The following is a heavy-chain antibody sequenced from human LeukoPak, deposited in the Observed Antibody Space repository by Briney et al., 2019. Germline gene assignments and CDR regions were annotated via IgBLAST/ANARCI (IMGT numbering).Heavy chain of an antibody. CDR2: ISGSGIST. J-gene: IGHJ6*02. D-gene: IGHD3-10*01. CDR3: AKDRRSRDYYYYGMDV. CDR1: GFTFSSYA. Sequence: GGSLRLSCAASGFTFSSYAMTWVRQAPGKGLEWVSSISGSGISTYYVDSVKGRFTISRDNSKNTLYLQMNSLRAEDTAVYYCAKDRRSRDYYYYGMDVWCQGTTVTVSS. V-gene: IGHV3-23*01.